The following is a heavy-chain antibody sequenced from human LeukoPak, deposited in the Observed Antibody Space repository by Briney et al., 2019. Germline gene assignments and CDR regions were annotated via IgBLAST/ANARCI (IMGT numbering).Heavy chain of an antibody. Sequence: PGGSLRLSCAASGFTFSDHYMDWVRQAPGKGLEWVGRTRNKANSYTTEYAASVKGRFTISRDDSKNSLYLQMNSLKTEDTAVYYCARDSNPTGNAFDIWGQGTMVTVSS. V-gene: IGHV3-72*01. D-gene: IGHD3-10*01. J-gene: IGHJ3*02. CDR2: TRNKANSYTT. CDR3: ARDSNPTGNAFDI. CDR1: GFTFSDHY.